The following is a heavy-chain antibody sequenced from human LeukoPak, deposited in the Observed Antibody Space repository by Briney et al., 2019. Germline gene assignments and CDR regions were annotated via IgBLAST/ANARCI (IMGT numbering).Heavy chain of an antibody. J-gene: IGHJ3*02. Sequence: ASVKVSCKASGYAFPNYGISWVRQAPGQGLEWMGWISAYNGNTNYAQKLQGRVTITTDESTSTAYMELSSLRSEDTAVYYCARGSSIAARSGRAFDIWGQGTMVTVSS. CDR2: ISAYNGNT. V-gene: IGHV1-18*01. D-gene: IGHD6-6*01. CDR1: GYAFPNYG. CDR3: ARGSSIAARSGRAFDI.